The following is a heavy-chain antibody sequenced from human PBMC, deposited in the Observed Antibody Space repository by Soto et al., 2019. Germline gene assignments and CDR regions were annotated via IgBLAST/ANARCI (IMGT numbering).Heavy chain of an antibody. Sequence: SLKLSCSVSGFTFSNYAMHWVLQAPGKGLEYVSGITSDGDSTWHADSVKDRFTISRDNSKNTLFLQMSSLRGEDTAIYYCVKGNQVLRYYFEFWGPGTLVTSPQ. CDR2: ITSDGDST. J-gene: IGHJ4*01. CDR3: VKGNQVLRYYFEF. D-gene: IGHD3-16*01. CDR1: GFTFSNYA. V-gene: IGHV3-64D*06.